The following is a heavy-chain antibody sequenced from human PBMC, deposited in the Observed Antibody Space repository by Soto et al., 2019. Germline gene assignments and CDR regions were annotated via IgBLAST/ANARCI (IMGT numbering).Heavy chain of an antibody. CDR1: GYTFTTFG. Sequence: QVHLLQSGAVVENTGASVKVSCKASGYTFTTFGINWVRQAPGQGLEWMGWITPYNGNANYPQNHQHRLTITTDTSTNTAYLELRRLLSADTSVYFCARARMFSGAPNDYGGQGTRVTVSS. D-gene: IGHD1-26*01. V-gene: IGHV1-18*04. CDR2: ITPYNGNA. J-gene: IGHJ4*02. CDR3: ARARMFSGAPNDY.